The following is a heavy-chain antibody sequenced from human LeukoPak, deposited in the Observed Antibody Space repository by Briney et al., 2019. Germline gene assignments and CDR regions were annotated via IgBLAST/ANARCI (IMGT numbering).Heavy chain of an antibody. J-gene: IGHJ5*01. Sequence: GGSLRLSCAASGFSFSNAWVTWVCQAPGKGLEWVGRIKTKTDGGAVDYAAPVKGRFTISRDDSENTLFLQMNSLKSEDTAVYYCTTGGWLLPGDSWGHGTLVTVSS. CDR1: GFSFSNAW. CDR2: IKTKTDGGAV. V-gene: IGHV3-15*01. D-gene: IGHD5-24*01. CDR3: TTGGWLLPGDS.